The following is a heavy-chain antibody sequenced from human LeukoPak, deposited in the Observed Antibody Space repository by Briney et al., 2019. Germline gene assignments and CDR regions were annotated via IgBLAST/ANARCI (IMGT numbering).Heavy chain of an antibody. CDR2: ISGSGGST. Sequence: GGSLRLSCAASGFTFSSYGMHRVRQAPGKGLEWVSAISGSGGSTYYADSVKGRFTISRDNSKNTLYLQMNSLRAEDTAVYYCAKDPGYSSGWRDFDYWGQGTLVTVSS. V-gene: IGHV3-23*01. CDR3: AKDPGYSSGWRDFDY. CDR1: GFTFSSYG. D-gene: IGHD6-19*01. J-gene: IGHJ4*02.